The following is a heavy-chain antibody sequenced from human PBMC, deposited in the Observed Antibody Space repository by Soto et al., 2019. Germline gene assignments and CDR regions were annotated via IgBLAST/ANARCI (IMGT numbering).Heavy chain of an antibody. CDR2: ISYDGSNK. CDR1: GGTFSSYA. J-gene: IGHJ3*02. D-gene: IGHD6-19*01. V-gene: IGHV3-30-3*01. Sequence: GGSMRLSCAASGGTFSSYAMHWVRQGPGKGLEWVAVISYDGSNKYYADSVKGRFTISRDNSKNTLYLQMNSLRAEDTAVYYCARERYSSGWTDDAFDIWGQGTMVTVSS. CDR3: ARERYSSGWTDDAFDI.